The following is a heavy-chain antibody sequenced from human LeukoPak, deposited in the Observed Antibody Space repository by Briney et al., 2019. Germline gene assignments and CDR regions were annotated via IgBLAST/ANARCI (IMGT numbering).Heavy chain of an antibody. CDR3: ARRPILAAVAAPKGAFDI. J-gene: IGHJ3*02. CDR2: IYHSGST. D-gene: IGHD6-19*01. V-gene: IGHV4-4*02. Sequence: PSGTLSLTCAVSGGSISSSNWWSWVRQPPGKGLEWIGEIYHSGSTNYNPSLKSRVTISVDKSKNQFSLKLSSVTAADTAVYYCARRPILAAVAAPKGAFDIWGQGTMVTVSS. CDR1: GGSISSSNW.